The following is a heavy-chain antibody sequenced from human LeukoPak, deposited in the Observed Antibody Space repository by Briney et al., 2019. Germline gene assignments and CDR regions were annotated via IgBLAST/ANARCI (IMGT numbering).Heavy chain of an antibody. CDR1: GFTFDDYA. J-gene: IGHJ5*02. CDR3: AKGRDKYQLLSKNWFDP. V-gene: IGHV3-9*01. Sequence: PGGSLRLSCAASGFTFDDYAMHWVRQAPGKGLEWVSGISWNSGSIDYADSVKGRFTISRDNAKNSLYLQMNSLGAEDTALYYCAKGRDKYQLLSKNWFDPWGQGTLVTVSS. CDR2: ISWNSGSI. D-gene: IGHD2-2*01.